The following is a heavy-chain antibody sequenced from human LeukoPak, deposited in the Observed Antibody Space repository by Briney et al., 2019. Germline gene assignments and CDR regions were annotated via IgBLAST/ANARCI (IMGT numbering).Heavy chain of an antibody. CDR3: ARDASNIDFAPYFYYMDV. Sequence: GGPLRLSCTASGFTLSLYSMHWVRQAPGKGLEWVSSIGRSSQYIYYGDSVRGRFTISRDNAKNSLYLDMNSPRAEDTAVYYCARDASNIDFAPYFYYMDVWGKGTTVTVSS. V-gene: IGHV3-21*01. CDR1: GFTLSLYS. J-gene: IGHJ6*03. D-gene: IGHD3-3*01. CDR2: IGRSSQYI.